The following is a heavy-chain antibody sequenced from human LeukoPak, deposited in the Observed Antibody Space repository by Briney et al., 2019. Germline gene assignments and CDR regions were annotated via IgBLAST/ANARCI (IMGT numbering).Heavy chain of an antibody. J-gene: IGHJ4*02. D-gene: IGHD6-19*01. V-gene: IGHV3-30*02. CDR3: AKVGSGRSGWYYYYFDY. CDR2: IRYDGSNK. CDR1: GFTFSSYG. Sequence: GGSLRLSCAASGFTFSSYGMHWVRQAPGKGLEWVAFIRYDGSNKYYADSVKGRFTISRDNSKNTLYLQMNSLRAEDTAVYYCAKVGSGRSGWYYYYFDYWGQGTLVTVSS.